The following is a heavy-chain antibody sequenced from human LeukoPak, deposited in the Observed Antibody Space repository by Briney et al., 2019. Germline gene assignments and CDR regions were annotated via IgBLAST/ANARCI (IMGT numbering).Heavy chain of an antibody. J-gene: IGHJ4*02. CDR1: GGTFSSHA. Sequence: SVKVSCKASGGTFSSHAISWVRQAPGQGLEWMGTIIPIFGTANYAQKFQDRVTITTDESTSTAYMELSSLRSEDTAVYYCARADRDDDNLGYFDYWGQGTLVTVSS. CDR3: ARADRDDDNLGYFDY. V-gene: IGHV1-69*05. D-gene: IGHD5-24*01. CDR2: IIPIFGTA.